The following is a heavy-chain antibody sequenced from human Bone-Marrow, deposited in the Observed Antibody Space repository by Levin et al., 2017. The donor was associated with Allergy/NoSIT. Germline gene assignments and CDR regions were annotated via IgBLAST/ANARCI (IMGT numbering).Heavy chain of an antibody. CDR3: ARGEIVVVTTYYFDY. CDR2: IIPMFGTA. J-gene: IGHJ4*02. CDR1: GGTFRSYG. V-gene: IGHV1-69*13. D-gene: IGHD3-22*01. Sequence: GASVKVSCKASGGTFRSYGINWVRQAPGQGLEWMGEIIPMFGTANYAQNFQGRVTITADESTSTTYMELSSLRSEDTAIYYCARGEIVVVTTYYFDYWGQGTLVTVSS.